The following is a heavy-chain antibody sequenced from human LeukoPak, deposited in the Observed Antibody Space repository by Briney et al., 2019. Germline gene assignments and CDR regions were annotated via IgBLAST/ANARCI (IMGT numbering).Heavy chain of an antibody. J-gene: IGHJ3*02. CDR3: ASDKLGTDAFDI. CDR1: GFTFSSYS. Sequence: GGSLRLSCAASGFTFSSYSMNWVRQAPGKGLEWVAVIWYDGTNKYYADSVKGRFSISRDNSKNTLYLQMNSLRAEDTAVYYCASDKLGTDAFDIWGQGTVVTVSS. V-gene: IGHV3-33*08. D-gene: IGHD7-27*01. CDR2: IWYDGTNK.